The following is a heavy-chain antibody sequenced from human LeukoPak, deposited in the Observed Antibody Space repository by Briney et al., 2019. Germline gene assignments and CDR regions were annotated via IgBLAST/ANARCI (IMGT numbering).Heavy chain of an antibody. J-gene: IGHJ3*01. D-gene: IGHD5-18*01. CDR3: ARNLVHLWNVFDF. CDR1: RFTFSDHY. CDR2: IKPDGSET. Sequence: GGSLRLSCVASRFTFSDHYMSWVRQAPGKGLEWGATIKPDGSETFYVDSVKGRFTVPRDNAKNSLYLQMSSLRAEDTAVYHCARNLVHLWNVFDFWGLGTMVTVSS. V-gene: IGHV3-7*01.